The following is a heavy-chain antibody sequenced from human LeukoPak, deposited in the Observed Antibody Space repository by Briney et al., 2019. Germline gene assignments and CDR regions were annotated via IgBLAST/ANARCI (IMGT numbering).Heavy chain of an antibody. J-gene: IGHJ3*02. D-gene: IGHD2-15*01. CDR1: GGSVSSGYYY. V-gene: IGHV4-30-4*01. CDR3: ARVAPPTYCSGGSCYSAALDI. CDR2: IYYSGST. Sequence: PSQTLSLTCTVSGGSVSSGYYYWSWIRQPPGKGLEWIGYIYYSGSTYYNPSLKSRVSISVDTSKNQFSLKLSSVTAADTAVYYCARVAPPTYCSGGSCYSAALDIWGQGTMVTVSS.